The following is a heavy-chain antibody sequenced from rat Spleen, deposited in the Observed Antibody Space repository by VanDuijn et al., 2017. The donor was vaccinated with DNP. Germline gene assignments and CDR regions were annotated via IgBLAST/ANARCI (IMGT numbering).Heavy chain of an antibody. CDR3: ARWTRYFDY. J-gene: IGHJ2*01. CDR2: INYSGST. Sequence: EVQLQESGPGLVKPSQSLSLTCSVTGYSITSNYSGWIRKFPGNKMEWIGHINYSGSTNYNPSLKSRISITRDTSKNHFFLHLNSVTTEDTATYYCARWTRYFDYWGQGVMVTVSS. CDR1: GYSITSNY. D-gene: IGHD1-7*01. V-gene: IGHV3-1*01.